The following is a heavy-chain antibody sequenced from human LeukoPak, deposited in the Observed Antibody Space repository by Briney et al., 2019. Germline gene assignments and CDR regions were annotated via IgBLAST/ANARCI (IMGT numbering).Heavy chain of an antibody. CDR2: IGTAGDT. D-gene: IGHD5-12*01. V-gene: IGHV3-13*04. CDR1: GFIFSSYD. Sequence: GGSLRLSCAASGFIFSSYDMHWVRQPTGKGLEWVSAIGTAGDTYYPGSVKGRFTISRENAKNSLYLQMNSLRAGDTAVYYCVRGTGYSAYDYDFDYWGQGTLVTVSS. J-gene: IGHJ4*02. CDR3: VRGTGYSAYDYDFDY.